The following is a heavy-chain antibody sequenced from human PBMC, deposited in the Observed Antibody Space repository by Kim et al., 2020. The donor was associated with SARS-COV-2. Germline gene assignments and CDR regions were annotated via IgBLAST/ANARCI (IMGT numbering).Heavy chain of an antibody. V-gene: IGHV4-39*01. CDR3: VRHSCPYGSIWFDY. D-gene: IGHD6-13*01. J-gene: IGHJ4*02. CDR1: GYSISSSSFY. Sequence: SETLSLTCTVSGYSISSSSFYWGWIRQPPGKGLEWIGSIYYTGNTYYNPSRKSRVTISVDTSKNQFSLKLTSVTAADTAVYYCVRHSCPYGSIWFDYWGQGTLVTVSS. CDR2: IYYTGNT.